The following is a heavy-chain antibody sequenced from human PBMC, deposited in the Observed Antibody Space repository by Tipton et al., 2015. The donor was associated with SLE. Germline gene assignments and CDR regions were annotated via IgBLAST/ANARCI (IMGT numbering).Heavy chain of an antibody. CDR1: GGSFSGYY. J-gene: IGHJ2*01. V-gene: IGHV4-34*01. Sequence: GSLRLSCAVYGGSFSGYYWSWIRQPPGKGLEWIGEINHSGSTNYNPSLKSRVTISVDTSKNQFSLKLSSVTAADTAVYYCARRVRYWYFDLWGRGTLVTVSS. CDR3: ARRVRYWYFDL. CDR2: INHSGST.